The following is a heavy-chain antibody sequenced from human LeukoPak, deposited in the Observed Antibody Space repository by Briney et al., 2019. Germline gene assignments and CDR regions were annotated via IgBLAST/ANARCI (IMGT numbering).Heavy chain of an antibody. D-gene: IGHD6-13*01. Sequence: GRSLRLSCAASGFTFSSYGMHWVRQAPGKGLEWVAVIWYDGSNKYYADSVKGRFTISRDNSKNTLYLQMNSLRAEDTAVYYCARVSAAGPGASDYWGQGTLVTVSS. CDR2: IWYDGSNK. CDR1: GFTFSSYG. CDR3: ARVSAAGPGASDY. V-gene: IGHV3-33*01. J-gene: IGHJ4*02.